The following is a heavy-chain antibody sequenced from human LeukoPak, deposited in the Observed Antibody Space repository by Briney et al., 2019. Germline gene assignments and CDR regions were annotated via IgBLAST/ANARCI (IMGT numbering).Heavy chain of an antibody. J-gene: IGHJ3*02. CDR3: ARDLMITFGGVIVHDAFDI. Sequence: SETLSLTCAVSGGSISSSNWWSWVRQPPGKGLEWIGEIYHSGSTNYNPSLKSRVTISVDKSKNQFSLKLSSVTAADTAVYYCARDLMITFGGVIVHDAFDIWGQGTMVTVSS. V-gene: IGHV4-4*02. CDR1: GGSISSSNW. D-gene: IGHD3-16*02. CDR2: IYHSGST.